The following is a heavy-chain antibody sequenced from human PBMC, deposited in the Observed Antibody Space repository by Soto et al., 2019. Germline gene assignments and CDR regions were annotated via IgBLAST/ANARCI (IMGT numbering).Heavy chain of an antibody. CDR2: IYYSGST. V-gene: IGHV4-31*03. CDR1: GGSISSGGYY. Sequence: PSETLSLTCTVSGGSISSGGYYWSWIRQHPGKGLEWIGYIYYSGSTYYNPSLKSRVTISVDTSKNQFSLKLSSVTAADTAVYYCARGGYCSGGSCYWFDPWGQGTQVTVSS. J-gene: IGHJ5*02. D-gene: IGHD2-15*01. CDR3: ARGGYCSGGSCYWFDP.